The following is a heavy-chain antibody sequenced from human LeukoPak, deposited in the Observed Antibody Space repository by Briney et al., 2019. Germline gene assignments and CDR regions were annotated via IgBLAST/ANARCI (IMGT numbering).Heavy chain of an antibody. J-gene: IGHJ5*02. CDR2: IYYSGST. D-gene: IGHD2-2*01. CDR3: ARGRGIFVVVPAATSWFDP. V-gene: IGHV4-59*08. CDR1: GGPIRSYY. Sequence: SETLSLTYTVYGGPIRSYYWSWVRQPTGEGLEWIGYIYYSGSTKYNPSLESRVSISLDTSRNEFSLKLSSVTAADTAVYYCARGRGIFVVVPAATSWFDPWGQGTLVTVSS.